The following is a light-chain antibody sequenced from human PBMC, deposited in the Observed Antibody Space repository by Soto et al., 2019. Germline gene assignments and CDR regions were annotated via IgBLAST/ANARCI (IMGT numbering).Light chain of an antibody. CDR2: EVN. V-gene: IGLV2-14*01. CDR3: SSYTSSSTYV. J-gene: IGLJ1*01. Sequence: QSVLTQPASVSGSPGQSITISCTGASSDVGDYNYVSWYQHHPGKAPKLLIYEVNNRPSGVSDRFSGSKSGNVASLTISWLQAEDEADYYCSSYTSSSTYVFGTETKVTVL. CDR1: SSDVGDYNY.